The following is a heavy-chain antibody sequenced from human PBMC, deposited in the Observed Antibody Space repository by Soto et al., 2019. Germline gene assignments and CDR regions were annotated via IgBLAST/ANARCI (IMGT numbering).Heavy chain of an antibody. V-gene: IGHV3-21*01. J-gene: IGHJ6*02. CDR1: GFTFSSYS. CDR3: ARDGFGEYYYYYGMDV. Sequence: EVQLVESGGGLVKPGGSLRLSCAASGFTFSSYSMNWVRQAPGKGLEWVSSISSSSSYIYYADSVKGRFTISRDNAKNSLYLQMNSLRAEDTAVYYCARDGFGEYYYYYGMDVWGQGTTVTVSS. D-gene: IGHD3-10*01. CDR2: ISSSSSYI.